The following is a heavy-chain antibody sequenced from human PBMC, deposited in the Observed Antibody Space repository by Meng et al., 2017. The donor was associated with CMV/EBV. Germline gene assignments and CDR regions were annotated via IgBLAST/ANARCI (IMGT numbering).Heavy chain of an antibody. V-gene: IGHV3-11*04. CDR1: GFTFSDNY. Sequence: GESLKISCAASGFTFSDNYMSWIRQAPGKGLEWVSYISSSGSTIYYADSVKGRFTISRDNAKNSLYLQMNSLRAEDTAVYYCAREGYYDFWSGYAYYYYYGMDVWGQGTTVTVSS. CDR2: ISSSGSTI. CDR3: AREGYYDFWSGYAYYYYYGMDV. D-gene: IGHD3-3*01. J-gene: IGHJ6*02.